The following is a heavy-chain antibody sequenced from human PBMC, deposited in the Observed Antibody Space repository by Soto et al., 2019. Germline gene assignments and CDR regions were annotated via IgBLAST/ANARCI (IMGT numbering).Heavy chain of an antibody. CDR1: GFTFSSYK. CDR3: ARDYSSYGPFDY. Sequence: CVASGFTFSSYKMNWVRQAPGKGLEWVSYISSSSSTIYYADSVKGRFTISRDNAKNSLYLQMNSLRAEDTAVYYCARDYSSYGPFDYSAQASLVTVSS. V-gene: IGHV3-48*01. D-gene: IGHD5-18*01. J-gene: IGHJ4*02. CDR2: ISSSSSTI.